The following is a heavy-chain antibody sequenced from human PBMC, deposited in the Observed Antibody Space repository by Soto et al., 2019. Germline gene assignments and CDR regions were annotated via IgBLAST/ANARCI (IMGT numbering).Heavy chain of an antibody. J-gene: IGHJ4*02. Sequence: PGGSLRLSCAASGFTFDDYGMSWVRQAPGKGLEWVSGINWNGGSTGYADSVKGRFTISRDNAKNSLYLQMNSLRAEDTALYYCARFGVPYSGSYSLLSGMRAYFDYWGQGTLVTVSS. CDR3: ARFGVPYSGSYSLLSGMRAYFDY. CDR2: INWNGGST. V-gene: IGHV3-20*04. D-gene: IGHD1-26*01. CDR1: GFTFDDYG.